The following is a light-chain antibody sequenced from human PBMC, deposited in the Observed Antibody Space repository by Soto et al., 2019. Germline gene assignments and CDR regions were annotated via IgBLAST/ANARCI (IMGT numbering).Light chain of an antibody. V-gene: IGLV2-14*01. Sequence: QSALTQPASVSGSPGQSITISCTGTSSDVGGYNYVSWYQQHPGKAPKLMIYEVSNRPSGVSNRFSGSKSGKTASLTISGLQAEDEADYYCSSYTSSSTWVFAGGIKVTVL. CDR3: SSYTSSSTWV. CDR1: SSDVGGYNY. J-gene: IGLJ3*02. CDR2: EVS.